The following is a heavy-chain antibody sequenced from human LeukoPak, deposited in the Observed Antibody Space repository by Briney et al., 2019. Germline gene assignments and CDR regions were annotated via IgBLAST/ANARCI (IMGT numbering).Heavy chain of an antibody. D-gene: IGHD5-24*01. Sequence: PGGSLRLSCSTSGFTFSNHFMHWVRQAPGKGLEYVSSIGPNGASTLYADSVKGRFTISRDNAKNSLYLQMNSLRAEDTAIYYCTRVGYIDEGIDYWGQGTLVTVSS. V-gene: IGHV3-64*04. J-gene: IGHJ4*02. CDR1: GFTFSNHF. CDR2: IGPNGAST. CDR3: TRVGYIDEGIDY.